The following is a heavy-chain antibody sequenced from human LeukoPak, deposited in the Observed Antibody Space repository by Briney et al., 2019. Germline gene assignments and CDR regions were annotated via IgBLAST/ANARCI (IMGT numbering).Heavy chain of an antibody. V-gene: IGHV3-23*01. CDR1: GFTFSNYA. CDR3: AKARTPFTSTPRAFGY. J-gene: IGHJ4*02. D-gene: IGHD3-3*01. CDR2: ISGSGGST. Sequence: HPGGSLRLSCAASGFTFSNYAMSWVRQAPGKGLEWVSAISGSGGSTYYADSVKGRFTISRDNSKNTLYLQMNSLRAEDTAVYYCAKARTPFTSTPRAFGYWGQGTLVTVSS.